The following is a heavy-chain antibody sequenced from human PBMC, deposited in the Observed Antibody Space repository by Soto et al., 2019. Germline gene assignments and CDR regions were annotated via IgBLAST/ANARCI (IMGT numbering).Heavy chain of an antibody. V-gene: IGHV4-31*03. D-gene: IGHD3-9*01. J-gene: IGHJ5*02. CDR2: IYYSGST. CDR3: ARDSYDILTFDP. CDR1: GGSISSGGYY. Sequence: SETLSLTCTVSGGSISSGGYYWSWIRQHPGKGLEWIGYIYYSGSTYYNPSLKSRVTISVDTSKNQFSLKLSSVTAADTAVYYCARDSYDILTFDPWGQGTLVTVSS.